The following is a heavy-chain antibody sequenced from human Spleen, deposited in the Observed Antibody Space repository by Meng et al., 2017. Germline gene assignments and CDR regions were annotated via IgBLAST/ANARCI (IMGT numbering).Heavy chain of an antibody. CDR3: AKADHIVVVTAIYFGY. CDR2: ISGSGGST. D-gene: IGHD2-21*02. Sequence: GESLKISCAASEFTFNSYAMTWVRQAPGKGLEWVSVISGSGGSTYYADSVKGRFTISRDNSKNTLYLQMNSLRAEDTAVYYCAKADHIVVVTAIYFGYWGQETLVTVSS. V-gene: IGHV3-23*01. CDR1: EFTFNSYA. J-gene: IGHJ4*02.